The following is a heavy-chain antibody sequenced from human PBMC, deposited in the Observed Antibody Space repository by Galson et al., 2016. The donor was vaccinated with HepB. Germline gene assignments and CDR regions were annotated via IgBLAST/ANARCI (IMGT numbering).Heavy chain of an antibody. CDR1: GGSISSGGYF. V-gene: IGHV4-31*03. J-gene: IGHJ4*02. D-gene: IGHD4-17*01. CDR3: ARGPDHGRYGDYSFDY. CDR2: IYYTGGT. Sequence: TLSLTCTVSGGSISSGGYFWSWIRQLPGKGLEWIGYIYYTGGTYYNTSLRSRLTISVDTSKNQFSLKLNSVTAADAAVYYCARGPDHGRYGDYSFDYWGQGTLVTVSS.